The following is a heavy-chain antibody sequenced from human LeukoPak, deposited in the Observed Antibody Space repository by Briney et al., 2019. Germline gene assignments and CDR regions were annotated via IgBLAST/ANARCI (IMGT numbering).Heavy chain of an antibody. D-gene: IGHD6-19*01. J-gene: IGHJ4*02. CDR2: ISSSSSYI. V-gene: IGHV3-21*01. CDR1: GFTFSSHS. CDR3: ARITRWGSGWESDY. Sequence: GGSLRLSCAASGFTFSSHSMNWVRQAPGKGLEWVSFISSSSSYIHYADSVKGRFTISRDNAKNSLYLQMNSLRAEDTAVYYCARITRWGSGWESDYWGQGTLVTVFS.